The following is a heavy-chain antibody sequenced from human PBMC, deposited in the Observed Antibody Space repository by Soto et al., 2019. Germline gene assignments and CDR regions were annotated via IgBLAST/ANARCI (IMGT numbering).Heavy chain of an antibody. V-gene: IGHV3-72*01. J-gene: IGHJ5*02. CDR2: SRNKANSYTT. CDR1: GFTFSDHQ. Sequence: PGGSLRLSCAASGFTFSDHQMDWVRQAPGKGLEWVGRSRNKANSYTTEYAASVKGRFTISRDDSKNSLYLQMNSLKIEDTAVYYCARVVGAPNWFDPWGQGTLVTVSS. CDR3: ARVVGAPNWFDP. D-gene: IGHD1-26*01.